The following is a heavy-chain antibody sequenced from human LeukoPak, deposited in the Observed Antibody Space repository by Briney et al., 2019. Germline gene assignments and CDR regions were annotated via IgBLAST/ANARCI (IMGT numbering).Heavy chain of an antibody. J-gene: IGHJ4*02. D-gene: IGHD3-3*01. CDR2: ISYDGSKK. V-gene: IGHV3-30*04. CDR1: GFTFSSYA. CDR3: ARDHGAGNTIFGVLNLLDY. Sequence: GRSLRLSCAASGFTFSSYAMHWVRQAPGKGLGWVGVISYDGSKKYYADSVKGRFTISRDNSKNTLYLQMNSLSAEDTAVDYCARDHGAGNTIFGVLNLLDYWGQGTLVTVST.